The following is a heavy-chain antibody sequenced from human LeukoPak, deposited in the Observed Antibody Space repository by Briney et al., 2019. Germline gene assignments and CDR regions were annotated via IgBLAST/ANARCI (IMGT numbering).Heavy chain of an antibody. J-gene: IGHJ4*02. Sequence: PSETLSLTCAVYGGSFSGYYWSWIRQPPGKGLEWIGYIYYSGSTNYNPSLKSRVTMSVDTSKNQFSLKLSSVTAADTAVYYCARAGGFWSGNYFDYWGQGTLVTVSS. D-gene: IGHD3-3*01. CDR2: IYYSGST. CDR3: ARAGGFWSGNYFDY. CDR1: GGSFSGYY. V-gene: IGHV4-59*12.